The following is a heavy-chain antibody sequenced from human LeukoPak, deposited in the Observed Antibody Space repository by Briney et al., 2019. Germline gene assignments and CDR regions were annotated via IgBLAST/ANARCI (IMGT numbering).Heavy chain of an antibody. CDR3: ASLGGYCGGDCYSRPFDY. Sequence: PSETLSLTCTVSGGSISSSSYYWGWIRQPPGKGLEWIGRIYYSGTTHYNPSLKSRVTISVDTSKNQFSLKLSSVTAADTAVYYCASLGGYCGGDCYSRPFDYWGQGTLVTVSS. CDR1: GGSISSSSYY. D-gene: IGHD2-21*01. J-gene: IGHJ4*02. V-gene: IGHV4-39*01. CDR2: IYYSGTT.